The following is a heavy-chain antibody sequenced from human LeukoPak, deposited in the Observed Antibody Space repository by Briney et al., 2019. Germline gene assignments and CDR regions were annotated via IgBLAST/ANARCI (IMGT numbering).Heavy chain of an antibody. CDR2: ISTSSSYI. CDR1: GFTFSSYS. CDR3: AREISSGGYHDAFDI. Sequence: KSGGSLRLSCAASGFTFSSYSMNWVRQAPGKGLEWVSSISTSSSYIYYADSVKGRFTISRDNAKNLLYLQMNSLRAEDTAVYYCAREISSGGYHDAFDIWGQGTMVTVSS. J-gene: IGHJ3*02. D-gene: IGHD6-19*01. V-gene: IGHV3-21*01.